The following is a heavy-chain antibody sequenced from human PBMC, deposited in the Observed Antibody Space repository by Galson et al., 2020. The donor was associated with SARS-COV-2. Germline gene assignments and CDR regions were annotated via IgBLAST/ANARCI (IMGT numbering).Heavy chain of an antibody. J-gene: IGHJ4*02. CDR3: AREYSQQWLVRGEFDS. CDR1: GASISTYY. D-gene: IGHD6-19*01. V-gene: IGHV4-4*07. CDR2: IYTSGIT. Sequence: SQTLSLTCTVSGASISTYYWSWIRQPAGKGLEWIGRIYTSGITNYNPTLKSRVTMSLDTSKNQISLNLTSVTAADAAIYYCAREYSQQWLVRGEFDSWGQGTLVTVSS.